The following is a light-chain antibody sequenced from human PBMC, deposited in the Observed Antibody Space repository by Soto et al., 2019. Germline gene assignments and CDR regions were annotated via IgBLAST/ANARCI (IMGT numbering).Light chain of an antibody. CDR2: DVS. CDR1: SSDVGGYNY. CDR3: TSYTTSSTLV. V-gene: IGLV2-14*01. Sequence: QSALTQPASVSGSPGQSITISCTGTSSDVGGYNYVSWYQQYPGKAPKLMIYDVSNRPSGVSNRFSGSNSGNTASLTISGLQAEDEADYYCTSYTTSSTLVFGTGTKVTVL. J-gene: IGLJ1*01.